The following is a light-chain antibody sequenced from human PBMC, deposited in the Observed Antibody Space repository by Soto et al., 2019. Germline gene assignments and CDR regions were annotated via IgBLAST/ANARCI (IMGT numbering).Light chain of an antibody. CDR1: QGISSY. J-gene: IGKJ5*01. CDR2: AAS. Sequence: DIQLTQSASFLSASFGDRVTITWGASQGISSYLAWYQQKPGKAPKLLIYAASTLQSGVPSRFSGSGYGTEFTLTISSLQTEDFATYYCQQLNTYPITFGQGTRLEIK. V-gene: IGKV1-9*01. CDR3: QQLNTYPIT.